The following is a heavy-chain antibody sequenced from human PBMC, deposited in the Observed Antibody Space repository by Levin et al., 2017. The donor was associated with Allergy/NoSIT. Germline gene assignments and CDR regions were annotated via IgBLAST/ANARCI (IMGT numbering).Heavy chain of an antibody. V-gene: IGHV3-48*02. J-gene: IGHJ4*02. Sequence: SCAASGFTFNSYNMNWVRQAPGKGLEWVSYISSSSSTIYYADSVKGRFTISRDNAKNSLYLQMNSLRDEDTAVYYCARGPYYYGSGNEFDYWGQGTLVTVSS. CDR3: ARGPYYYGSGNEFDY. CDR2: ISSSSSTI. CDR1: GFTFNSYN. D-gene: IGHD3-10*01.